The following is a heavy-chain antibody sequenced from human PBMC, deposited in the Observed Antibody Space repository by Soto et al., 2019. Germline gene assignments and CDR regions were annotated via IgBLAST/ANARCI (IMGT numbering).Heavy chain of an antibody. V-gene: IGHV3-7*01. CDR1: GFTFTNYW. D-gene: IGHD3-3*01. CDR3: ARDMGVFWSGYPEGGFDY. J-gene: IGHJ4*02. Sequence: EAQLVEPGGGLVQPGGSLRLSCAASGFTFTNYWMSWVRQAPGKGLEWVANIKQDGSEKYYADSAKGRFIISRDNAKTSLYLQMNSLRAEDTAVYYCARDMGVFWSGYPEGGFDYWGQGTPVTVSS. CDR2: IKQDGSEK.